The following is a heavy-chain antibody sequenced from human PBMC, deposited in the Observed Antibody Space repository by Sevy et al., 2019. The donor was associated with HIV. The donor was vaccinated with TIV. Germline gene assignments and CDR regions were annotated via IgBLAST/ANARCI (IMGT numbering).Heavy chain of an antibody. J-gene: IGHJ6*02. V-gene: IGHV3-15*01. CDR1: GFTFSNAW. CDR2: IKSKTYGGTR. D-gene: IGHD2-8*02. Sequence: GGSLRLSCAASGFTFSNAWMSWVRQAPGKGLEWVGRIKSKTYGGTRDYAAPVKGRFTIYREDLKNTLYLKMNSLKTEDTAVYYCSTDPIIVLLVTDGMDVWGQGTTVTVSS. CDR3: STDPIIVLLVTDGMDV.